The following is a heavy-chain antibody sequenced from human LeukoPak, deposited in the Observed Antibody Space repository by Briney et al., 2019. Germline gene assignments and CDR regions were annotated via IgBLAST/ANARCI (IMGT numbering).Heavy chain of an antibody. CDR3: ATDERINSFDF. V-gene: IGHV4-39*02. Sequence: SETLSLTCAVSGGSISSRSNYWVWIRQPPGKGLEWTGSMYYGGTTHYNPSLKSRVTISVDTSKNQFSLKLTSATAADAAIYYCATDERINSFDFWGQGTMVTVSS. D-gene: IGHD2-15*01. CDR2: MYYGGTT. CDR1: GGSISSRSNY. J-gene: IGHJ3*01.